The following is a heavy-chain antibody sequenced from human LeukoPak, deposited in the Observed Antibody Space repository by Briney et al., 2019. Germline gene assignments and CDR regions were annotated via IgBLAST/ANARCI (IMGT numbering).Heavy chain of an antibody. J-gene: IGHJ4*02. D-gene: IGHD1-26*01. CDR3: ARVTSGSYSSFYFDY. V-gene: IGHV4-59*12. CDR1: GGSISGFY. CDR2: IYYSGSA. Sequence: SETLSLTCTVSGGSISGFYWGWIRQPPGKGLEWIGFIYYSGSANYNPSLKSRVTISVDTSKNQFSLKLSSVTAADTAVYYCARVTSGSYSSFYFDYWGQGTLVTVSS.